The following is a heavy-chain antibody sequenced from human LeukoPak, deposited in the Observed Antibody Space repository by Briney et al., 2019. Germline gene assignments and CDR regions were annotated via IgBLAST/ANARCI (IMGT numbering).Heavy chain of an antibody. CDR1: GGSISSYY. D-gene: IGHD5-18*01. J-gene: IGHJ4*02. V-gene: IGHV4-59*01. CDR2: IYYSGST. Sequence: SETLSLTCTVSGGSISSYYWSWIRQPPGKGLEWIGYIYYSGSTNYNPSLKSRVTISVKTSKNQFSLKLSSVTAADTAVYYCARDLESGYSYGYKYWGQGTLVTVSS. CDR3: ARDLESGYSYGYKY.